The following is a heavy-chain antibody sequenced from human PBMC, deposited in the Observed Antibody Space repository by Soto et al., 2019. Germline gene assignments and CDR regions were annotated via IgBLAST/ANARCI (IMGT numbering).Heavy chain of an antibody. D-gene: IGHD2-21*01. CDR1: GFAFNNYW. J-gene: IGHJ4*02. V-gene: IGHV3-7*01. Sequence: EVQLAESGGGLVQPGGSLRLSCAGCGFAFNNYWMTWVRQSPGKGLEWVASITEDDSERHYADSVKGRFAISRDNAKNSLYLQMTGLSAGDTALYYCARAVSGHSPIWGQGTLVTVSS. CDR2: ITEDDSER. CDR3: ARAVSGHSPI.